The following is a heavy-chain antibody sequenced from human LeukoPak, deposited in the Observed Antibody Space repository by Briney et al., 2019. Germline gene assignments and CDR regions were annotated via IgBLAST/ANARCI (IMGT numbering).Heavy chain of an antibody. CDR2: IYYSGST. D-gene: IGHD3-10*01. Sequence: SETLSLTCTVSGGSISSSSYYWGWIRQPPGKGLEWTGRIYYSGSTYYNPSLKSRVTISVDTSKNQFSLKLSSVAAADTAVYYCASLITRLVRGVISPFDYWGQGDLVTVSS. V-gene: IGHV4-39*01. CDR1: GGSISSSSYY. CDR3: ASLITRLVRGVISPFDY. J-gene: IGHJ4*02.